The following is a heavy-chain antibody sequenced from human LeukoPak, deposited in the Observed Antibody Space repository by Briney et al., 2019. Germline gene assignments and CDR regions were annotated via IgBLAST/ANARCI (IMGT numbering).Heavy chain of an antibody. CDR2: IYYSGST. CDR3: ARRPAYYYDSSGYQFDY. J-gene: IGHJ4*02. Sequence: SETLSLTCTVSGGSISSSSYYWGWIRQPPGKGLEWIGSIYYSGSTYYNPSLKSRVTISVDTSKNQFSLKLSSVTAADTAVYYCARRPAYYYDSSGYQFDYWGQGTLVTVSS. CDR1: GGSISSSSYY. V-gene: IGHV4-39*07. D-gene: IGHD3-22*01.